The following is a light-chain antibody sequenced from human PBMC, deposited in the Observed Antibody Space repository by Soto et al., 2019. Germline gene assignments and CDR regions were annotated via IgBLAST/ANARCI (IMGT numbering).Light chain of an antibody. CDR2: AAS. V-gene: IGKV1-39*01. CDR1: QSIISY. CDR3: QQSYSTPLT. Sequence: DIQMTQSPSSLSASVGDRVTITCRASQSIISYLNWYQQKPVKAPKLLIYAASSLQSGVPSRFSGSGSGTDFTLTISSLQPEDFATYYCQQSYSTPLTFGGGNKVEIK. J-gene: IGKJ4*01.